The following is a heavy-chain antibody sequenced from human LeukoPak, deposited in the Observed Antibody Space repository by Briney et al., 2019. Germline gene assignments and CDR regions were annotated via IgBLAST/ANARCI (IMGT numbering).Heavy chain of an antibody. D-gene: IGHD2-8*01. CDR3: ARVLGYCTNGVCYDPIDY. V-gene: IGHV4-59*01. CDR1: GGSMSSYY. CDR2: IYQNGRT. J-gene: IGHJ4*02. Sequence: SQTLSLTCTVSGGSMSSYYWSWIRQPPGKGLEWIGYIYQNGRTNYDPSLKSRVTISVDTSKNQFSLKLSSVTAADTAVYYCARVLGYCTNGVCYDPIDYWGQGTLVTVSS.